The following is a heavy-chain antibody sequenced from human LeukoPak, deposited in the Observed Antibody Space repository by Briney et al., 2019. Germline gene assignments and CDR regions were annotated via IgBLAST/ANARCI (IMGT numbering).Heavy chain of an antibody. Sequence: SETLSLTCAVYGGSFSGYYWSWIRQPPGKGLEWIGEINHSGSTNYNPSLKSRVTISVDTSKNQFSLKLSSVTAADTAVYYCASHNRVRGVITYFQHWGQGTLVTVSS. CDR1: GGSFSGYY. V-gene: IGHV4-34*01. J-gene: IGHJ1*01. CDR3: ASHNRVRGVITYFQH. CDR2: INHSGST. D-gene: IGHD3-10*01.